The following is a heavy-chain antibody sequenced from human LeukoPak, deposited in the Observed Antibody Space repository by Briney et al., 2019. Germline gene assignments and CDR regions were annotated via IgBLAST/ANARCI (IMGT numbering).Heavy chain of an antibody. CDR2: IYYSGSI. Sequence: SETLSLTCTVSGASISSYYWSWIRQPPGKGLEWIEDIYYSGSIKYNPSLKSRVTMSVDTSKNQFSLKLSSVTAADTAIYYCARENPSGYYNRPIDYWGQGTLVTVSS. V-gene: IGHV4-59*01. CDR3: ARENPSGYYNRPIDY. J-gene: IGHJ4*02. D-gene: IGHD3-22*01. CDR1: GASISSYY.